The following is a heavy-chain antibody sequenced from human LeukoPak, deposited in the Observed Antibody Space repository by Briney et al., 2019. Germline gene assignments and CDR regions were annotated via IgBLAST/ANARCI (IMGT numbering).Heavy chain of an antibody. Sequence: PGGSLRLSCAASGFTFSSYSMNWVRQAPGKGLEWVSSISSSSSYIYYADSVKGRFTISRDNAKNSLYLQMNSLRAVDTAVYYCARDPPRVGYDILTGYSIWGQGTLVTVSP. J-gene: IGHJ4*02. V-gene: IGHV3-21*01. CDR1: GFTFSSYS. CDR3: ARDPPRVGYDILTGYSI. D-gene: IGHD3-9*01. CDR2: ISSSSSYI.